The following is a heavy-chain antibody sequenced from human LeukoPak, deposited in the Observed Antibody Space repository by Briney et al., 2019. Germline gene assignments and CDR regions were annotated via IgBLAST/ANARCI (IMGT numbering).Heavy chain of an antibody. CDR1: GFTFSSYA. D-gene: IGHD3-3*01. V-gene: IGHV3-23*01. CDR2: ISGSGGST. CDR3: ARGVKVLRFLEWLPYDAFDI. Sequence: GGSLRLSCAASGFTFSSYAMSWVRQAPGKGLEWVSAISGSGGSTYYADSVKGRFTISRDNSKNTLYLQMNSLRAEDTAVYYCARGVKVLRFLEWLPYDAFDIWGQGTMVTVSS. J-gene: IGHJ3*02.